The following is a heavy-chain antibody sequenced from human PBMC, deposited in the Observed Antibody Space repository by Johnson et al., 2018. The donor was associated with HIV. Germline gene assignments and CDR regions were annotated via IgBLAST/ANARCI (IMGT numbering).Heavy chain of an antibody. V-gene: IGHV3-30*01. CDR1: GFTFSIYT. J-gene: IGHJ3*01. Sequence: QVQLVESGGGVVQPGGSLTVSCAASGFTFSIYTMHWVRQTPAKGLEWVAVIPFDGTGNYYADSVKGRFTISRDNSKNTLYLQMNSLRIDDTGVYYCAKDLGAAELTPDVFDLWGQGTMVTVSS. CDR2: IPFDGTGN. CDR3: AKDLGAAELTPDVFDL. D-gene: IGHD1-7*01.